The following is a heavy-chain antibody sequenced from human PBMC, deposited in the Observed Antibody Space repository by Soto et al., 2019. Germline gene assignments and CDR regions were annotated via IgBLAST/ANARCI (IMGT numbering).Heavy chain of an antibody. J-gene: IGHJ6*02. CDR1: GFTFSSYA. Sequence: GGSLRLSCAASGFTFSSYAMSWVRQAPGKGLEWVSAISGSGGSTYYADSVKGRFTISRDNSKNTLYLQMNSLRAEDTAVYYCAKARRFPTPYYYYYYGMDVWGQGTTVTVSS. V-gene: IGHV3-23*01. D-gene: IGHD4-17*01. CDR3: AKARRFPTPYYYYYYGMDV. CDR2: ISGSGGST.